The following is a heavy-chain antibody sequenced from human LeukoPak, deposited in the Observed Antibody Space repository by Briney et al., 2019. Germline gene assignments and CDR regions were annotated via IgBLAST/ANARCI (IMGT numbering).Heavy chain of an antibody. J-gene: IGHJ4*02. Sequence: GGSLRLSCAASGFTFIDAWMSWVRQAPGKGLEWVGRIKSKAGGGTPDYAAPVKGRFTISRDDSQNTLYVQMDCLTTDDTAVYYCATIRDSSSWAFDYWGQGTLVTVSS. CDR1: GFTFIDAW. CDR2: IKSKAGGGTP. CDR3: ATIRDSSSWAFDY. V-gene: IGHV3-15*01. D-gene: IGHD6-13*01.